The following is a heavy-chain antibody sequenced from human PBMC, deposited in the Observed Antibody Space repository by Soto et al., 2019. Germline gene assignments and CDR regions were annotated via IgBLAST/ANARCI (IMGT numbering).Heavy chain of an antibody. V-gene: IGHV4-31*03. CDR3: ARERPQYGRVYLDY. J-gene: IGHJ4*02. Sequence: QVQLQESGPGLVKPSQTLSLTCTVSGGSISSGGYYWSWIRQHPGKGLEWIGYIYYSGSTYYNPSLKSRVTISVDTSKNQFSLKLSSVTAADTTVYYCARERPQYGRVYLDYWGQGTLVTVSS. CDR1: GGSISSGGYY. CDR2: IYYSGST. D-gene: IGHD4-17*01.